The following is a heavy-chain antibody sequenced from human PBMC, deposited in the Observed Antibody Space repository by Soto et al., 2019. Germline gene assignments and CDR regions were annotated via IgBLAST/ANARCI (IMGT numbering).Heavy chain of an antibody. CDR3: ARDSRWFGEFVFDY. Sequence: QVQLQESGPGLVKPSRTLSLTCTVSGGSISSGGYYWSWIRQHPGKGLEWIGYIYYSGSTYYNPSLKSRVTISVDTSKNQFSLKLSSVTAADTAVYYCARDSRWFGEFVFDYWGQGTLVTVSS. J-gene: IGHJ4*02. D-gene: IGHD3-10*01. V-gene: IGHV4-31*03. CDR2: IYYSGST. CDR1: GGSISSGGYY.